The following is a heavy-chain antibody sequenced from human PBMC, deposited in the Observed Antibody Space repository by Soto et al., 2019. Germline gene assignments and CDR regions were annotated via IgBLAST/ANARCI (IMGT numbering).Heavy chain of an antibody. CDR2: INHSGST. V-gene: IGHV4-34*01. CDR3: ARRMDV. J-gene: IGHJ6*02. Sequence: PSETLSLTXAVYGGSFSGYYWSWIRQPPGKGLEWIGEINHSGSTNYNPSLKSRVTISVDTSKNQFSLKLSSVTAADTAVYYCARRMDVWGQGTTVTVSS. CDR1: GGSFSGYY.